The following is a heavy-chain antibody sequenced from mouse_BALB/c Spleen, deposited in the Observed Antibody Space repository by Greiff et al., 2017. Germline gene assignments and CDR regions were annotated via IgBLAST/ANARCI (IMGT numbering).Heavy chain of an antibody. CDR2: INPYNDGT. Sequence: EVQLQQSGPELVKPGASVKISCKASGYTFTSYVMHWVQQKPGQGLEWIGYINPYNDGTKYNEKFKGKATLTSDNSSSTAYMELSSLTSEDSAVSCCGRLCYSLDYWGRGNTLA. CDR3: GRLCYSLDY. CDR1: GYTFTSYV. D-gene: IGHD6-1*01. J-gene: IGHJ2*01. V-gene: IGHV1-14*01.